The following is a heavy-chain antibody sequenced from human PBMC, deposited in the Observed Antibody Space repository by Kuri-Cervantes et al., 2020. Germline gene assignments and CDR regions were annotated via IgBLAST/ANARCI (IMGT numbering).Heavy chain of an antibody. CDR3: AKAYSGSYLDY. CDR1: GFTFSSYA. V-gene: IGHV3-30-3*01. Sequence: GGSLRLSCAASGFTFSSYAMHWVRQAQGKGLEWVAVISYDGSNKYYADSVKGRFTISRDNSKNTLYLQMNSLRAEDTAVYYCAKAYSGSYLDYWGQGTLVTVSS. J-gene: IGHJ4*02. D-gene: IGHD1-26*01. CDR2: ISYDGSNK.